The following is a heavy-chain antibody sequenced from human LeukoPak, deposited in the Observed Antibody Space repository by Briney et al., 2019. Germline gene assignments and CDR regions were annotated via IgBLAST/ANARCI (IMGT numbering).Heavy chain of an antibody. CDR2: IKEDGSEK. D-gene: IGHD3-10*01. V-gene: IGHV3-7*03. CDR3: ATDSFGIFDY. J-gene: IGHJ4*02. Sequence: GVSLRLSCAASGFAFSSCWMNWVRQSPGKGLEWVAKIKEDGSEKYYVDSVKGRFTISRDNAENSLYLQMNSLRAEDTAVYYCATDSFGIFDYWGQGTLVTVSS. CDR1: GFAFSSCW.